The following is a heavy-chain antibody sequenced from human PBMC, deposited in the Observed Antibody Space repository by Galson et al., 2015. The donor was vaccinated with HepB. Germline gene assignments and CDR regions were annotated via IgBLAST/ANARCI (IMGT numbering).Heavy chain of an antibody. CDR2: ISYDGSNK. CDR1: GFTFSSYA. Sequence: SLRLSCAASGFTFSSYAMHWVRQAPGKGLEWVAVISYDGSNKYYADSVKGRFTISRDNSKNTLYLQMNSLRAEDTAVYYCAREAAAPLGAFDIWGQGTMVTVSS. V-gene: IGHV3-30*04. J-gene: IGHJ3*02. CDR3: AREAAAPLGAFDI. D-gene: IGHD6-13*01.